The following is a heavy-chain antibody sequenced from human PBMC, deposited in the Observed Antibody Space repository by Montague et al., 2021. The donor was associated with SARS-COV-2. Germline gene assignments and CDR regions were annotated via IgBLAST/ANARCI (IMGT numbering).Heavy chain of an antibody. CDR1: GGSFGGYY. D-gene: IGHD3-10*01. CDR3: ASVRYYGSATSLGMAV. CDR2: INHSGST. J-gene: IGHJ6*02. V-gene: IGHV4-34*01. Sequence: SETLSLTCSVYGGSFGGYYWSWLRQPPGKGLEWIGEINHSGSTTYNPSLKSRVTISVDTSKNQFSLKLSSVTAADTAVYYCASVRYYGSATSLGMAVWGQGTTVTVSS.